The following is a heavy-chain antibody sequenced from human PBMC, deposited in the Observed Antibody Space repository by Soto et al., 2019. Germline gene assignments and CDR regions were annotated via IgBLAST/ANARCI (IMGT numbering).Heavy chain of an antibody. J-gene: IGHJ4*01. CDR2: ISGSGGST. D-gene: IGHD4-17*01. Sequence: EVQLLESGGGLVQPGGSLRLSCAASGFTFSSYAMSWVRQAPGKGLEWVSAISGSGGSTYYADSVKGRFTICRDNSKNAMYLQMDFMRAEDRAVYYGAKAYGDYVPYCFDFWGHGTMVTVSS. CDR3: AKAYGDYVPYCFDF. V-gene: IGHV3-23*01. CDR1: GFTFSSYA.